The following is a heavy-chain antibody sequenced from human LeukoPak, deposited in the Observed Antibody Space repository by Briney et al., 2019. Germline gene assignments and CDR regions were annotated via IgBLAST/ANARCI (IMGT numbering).Heavy chain of an antibody. Sequence: ASVKVSCKAFGYTFTGYYLHWVRQAPGQGLEWMGWIDPNSGGTNYAQTFQGRVTMTRDTSISTAYMELSRLRSDDTAVYYCARRKSDYEGDYYYYYYMDVWGKGTTVTISS. CDR1: GYTFTGYY. CDR3: ARRKSDYEGDYYYYYYMDV. V-gene: IGHV1-2*02. D-gene: IGHD5-12*01. CDR2: IDPNSGGT. J-gene: IGHJ6*03.